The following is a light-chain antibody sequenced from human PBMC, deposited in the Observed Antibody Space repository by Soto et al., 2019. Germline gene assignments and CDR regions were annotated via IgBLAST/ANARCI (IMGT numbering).Light chain of an antibody. J-gene: IGLJ2*01. Sequence: QSVLTQPPSASGTPGQRVTISCSGSASSIGTNTVNWYRQLPGTAPKLLIYGDNQRPSGVPERFSGSKSGTSASLAISGLQSEDEAEYYCAAWDGSLNNVLFGGGTKLTVL. V-gene: IGLV1-44*01. CDR3: AAWDGSLNNVL. CDR2: GDN. CDR1: ASSIGTNT.